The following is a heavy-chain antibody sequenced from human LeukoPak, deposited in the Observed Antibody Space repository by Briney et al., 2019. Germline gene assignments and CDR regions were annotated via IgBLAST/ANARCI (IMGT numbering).Heavy chain of an antibody. CDR3: ARSPNAFDI. J-gene: IGHJ3*02. Sequence: PGGSLSLSCAASGFTFSSYRMNWARQAPGKALEWVANINQDGSEEYYVDSVKGRFTISRDNAKNSLYLQMNSLRAEDTAVYYCARSPNAFDIWGQGTMVTVSS. CDR1: GFTFSSYR. CDR2: INQDGSEE. V-gene: IGHV3-7*01.